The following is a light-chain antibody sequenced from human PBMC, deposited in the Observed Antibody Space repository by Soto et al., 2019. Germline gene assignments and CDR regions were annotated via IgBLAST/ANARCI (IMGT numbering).Light chain of an antibody. V-gene: IGKV1-9*01. J-gene: IGKJ3*01. Sequence: IQLTQSPSSLSTSVGDRVTLTCGASQDISVDLAWYQQKPGKAPELLIYGASSLQSGVPSRFSGSGSGTDFTLTISSLQPEDFATYYCQQLNIYPFTFGPGTKVYIK. CDR3: QQLNIYPFT. CDR2: GAS. CDR1: QDISVD.